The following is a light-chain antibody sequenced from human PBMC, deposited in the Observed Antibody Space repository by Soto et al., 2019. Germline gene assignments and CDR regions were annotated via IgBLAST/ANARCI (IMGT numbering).Light chain of an antibody. Sequence: DNQMSQSPSSLSASVRNRVTITCRASQSIGSVLNWYQQKPGKAPKLLIYAASSLQSGVPSRFSGSGSGTEFTLTISSLPPEDFATYHCQQSYSTPYTFGQGTKLEIK. CDR2: AAS. V-gene: IGKV1-39*01. J-gene: IGKJ2*01. CDR1: QSIGSV. CDR3: QQSYSTPYT.